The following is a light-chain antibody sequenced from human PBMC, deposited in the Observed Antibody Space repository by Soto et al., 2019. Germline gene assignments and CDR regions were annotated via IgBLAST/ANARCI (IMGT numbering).Light chain of an antibody. CDR3: SSYAGRNNLI. CDR2: EVS. CDR1: SSDLGGYNY. J-gene: IGLJ2*01. V-gene: IGLV2-8*01. Sequence: QSALTQPPSASGSPGQSVTISCTGTSSDLGGYNYVSWYQQHPGKAPKLMIYEVSLRPSGVPDRFSGSKSGNTASLTVSGLQAEDEADYYCSSYAGRNNLIFGGGIKLTVL.